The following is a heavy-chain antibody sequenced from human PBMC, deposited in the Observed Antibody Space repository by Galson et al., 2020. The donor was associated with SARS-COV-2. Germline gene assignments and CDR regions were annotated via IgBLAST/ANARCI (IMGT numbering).Heavy chain of an antibody. V-gene: IGHV4-31*03. D-gene: IGHD3-22*01. Sequence: ETSETLSLTCTVSGDSISSAAYYWSWIRQHPGKGLEWIGYIFISGNTYYNPSLKSRVTISVDTSKNQFSLELRSVTAADTAVYYCARDKIYDSSGYYYGLQHWGQGTLVTVSS. J-gene: IGHJ1*01. CDR3: ARDKIYDSSGYYYGLQH. CDR1: GDSISSAAYY. CDR2: IFISGNT.